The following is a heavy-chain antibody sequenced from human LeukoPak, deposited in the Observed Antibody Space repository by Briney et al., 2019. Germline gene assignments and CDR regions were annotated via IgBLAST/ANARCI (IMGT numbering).Heavy chain of an antibody. J-gene: IGHJ6*03. CDR1: GYSISSGYY. V-gene: IGHV4-38-2*02. CDR3: AGSLTAEYYYYMDV. CDR2: IYHSGNT. Sequence: SETLSLTCTVSGYSISSGYYWGWIRQPPGKGLEWIGSIYHSGNTYYNPSLKSRVTISVDTSKNQFSLKLSSVTAADTAVYYCAGSLTAEYYYYMDVWGKGTTVTVSS.